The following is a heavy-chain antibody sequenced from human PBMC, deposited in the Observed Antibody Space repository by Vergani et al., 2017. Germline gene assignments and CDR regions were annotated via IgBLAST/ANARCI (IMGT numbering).Heavy chain of an antibody. D-gene: IGHD3-16*01. CDR2: IFRTGRT. V-gene: IGHV4-38-2*01. CDR3: ARASGGYVWGGYEAWFDP. Sequence: QVQLQESGPGLVKPSETLSLTCAVSGFSIDNGYYLDWIRQPPGKGLEWIGSIFRTGRTHFSPSLKSRVTISVYTSKNQFSLKLSTMTAADTAVYYCARASGGYVWGGYEAWFDPWGQGTLVTVSS. J-gene: IGHJ5*02. CDR1: GFSIDNGYY.